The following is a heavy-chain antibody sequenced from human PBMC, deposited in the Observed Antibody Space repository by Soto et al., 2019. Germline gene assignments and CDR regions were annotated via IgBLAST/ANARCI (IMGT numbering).Heavy chain of an antibody. Sequence: EGALILSCAASGLTFSNYGIHWFLQAPGKGLEWVAVIWYDGSNKYSADSVKGRFSISRDNSKNTLYLQMNSLRAEDTAVYYCEREEAGLMDVWGQGTTVSVSS. CDR2: IWYDGSNK. V-gene: IGHV3-33*01. CDR3: EREEAGLMDV. J-gene: IGHJ6*02. CDR1: GLTFSNYG. D-gene: IGHD6-13*01.